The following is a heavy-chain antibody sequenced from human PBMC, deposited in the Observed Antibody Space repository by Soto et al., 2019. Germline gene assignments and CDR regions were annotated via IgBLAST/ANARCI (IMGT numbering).Heavy chain of an antibody. CDR3: ARADYYGSGSYYMYYYYGMDV. J-gene: IGHJ6*02. CDR2: IIPIFGTA. Sequence: QVQLVQSGAEVKKPGSSVKVSCKASGGTFSSYAISWVRQAPGQGLEWMGGIIPIFGTANYAQKFQGRVTITADESTSTAYMELSSLRSEATAVYYCARADYYGSGSYYMYYYYGMDVWGQGTTVTVSS. D-gene: IGHD3-10*01. V-gene: IGHV1-69*12. CDR1: GGTFSSYA.